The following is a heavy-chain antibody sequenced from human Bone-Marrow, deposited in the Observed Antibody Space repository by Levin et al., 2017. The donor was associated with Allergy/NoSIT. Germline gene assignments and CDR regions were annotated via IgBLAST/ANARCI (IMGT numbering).Heavy chain of an antibody. J-gene: IGHJ3*02. CDR3: ARDLNYYDSSGYYYLAFDI. CDR2: IYYSGST. V-gene: IGHV4-31*03. D-gene: IGHD3-22*01. Sequence: RSSETLSLTCTVSGGSISSGGYYWSWIRQHPGKGLEWIGYIYYSGSTYYNPSLKSRVTISVDTSKNQFSLKLSSVTAADTAVYYCARDLNYYDSSGYYYLAFDIWGQGTMVTVSS. CDR1: GGSISSGGYY.